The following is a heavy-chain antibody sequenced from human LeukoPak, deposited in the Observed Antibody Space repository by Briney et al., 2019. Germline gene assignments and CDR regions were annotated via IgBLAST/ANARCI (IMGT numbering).Heavy chain of an antibody. CDR1: GFTFSSYS. CDR3: ARDPSSGWYGYAFDV. CDR2: ITSSSSYI. Sequence: GGSLRLSCAASGFTFSSYSMNWVRLAPGKGLEWVSSITSSSSYIYYADSVKGRFTISRDNAKNSLYLQMNSLRAEDTAVYCCARDPSSGWYGYAFDVWGQGTMVTVSS. V-gene: IGHV3-21*01. D-gene: IGHD6-19*01. J-gene: IGHJ3*01.